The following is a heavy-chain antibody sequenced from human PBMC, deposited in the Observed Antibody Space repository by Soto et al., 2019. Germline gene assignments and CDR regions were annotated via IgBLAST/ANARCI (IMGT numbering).Heavy chain of an antibody. Sequence: QVQLVQSGAEVKKPGSSVKVSCKASGGTFSSYAISWVRQAPGQGLEWMGGIIPIFGTANYAQKFQGRVTITADESTTTAYMELSSLSSEDTAVYYCARDRTSYGDTLGHFDYWGQGTLVTVSS. D-gene: IGHD4-17*01. CDR3: ARDRTSYGDTLGHFDY. CDR1: GGTFSSYA. J-gene: IGHJ4*02. CDR2: IIPIFGTA. V-gene: IGHV1-69*01.